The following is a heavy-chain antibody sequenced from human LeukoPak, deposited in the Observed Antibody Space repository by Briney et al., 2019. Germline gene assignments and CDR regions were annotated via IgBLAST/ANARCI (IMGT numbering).Heavy chain of an antibody. D-gene: IGHD3-10*01. CDR3: ARDGALSY. Sequence: SETLSLTCTVSGGSISSYYWSWIRHPPGKGLEWIGYIYYSGSTNYNPSLKSRVTISIDTSKNQFSLKLSSVTAADTAVYYCARDGALSYWGQGTLVTVSS. CDR1: GGSISSYY. CDR2: IYYSGST. V-gene: IGHV4-59*01. J-gene: IGHJ4*02.